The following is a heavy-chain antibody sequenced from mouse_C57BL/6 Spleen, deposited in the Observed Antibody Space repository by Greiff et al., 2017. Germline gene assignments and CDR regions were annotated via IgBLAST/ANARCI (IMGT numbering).Heavy chain of an antibody. CDR3: TRDLYGSSHWFAY. V-gene: IGHV5-9-1*02. CDR2: ISSGGDYI. Sequence: EVQGVESGAGLVKPGGSLKLSCAASGFTFSSYAMSWVRQTPEKRLEWVAYISSGGDYIYYADTVKGRFTISRDNARNTLYLQMSSRKSEDTAMYYCTRDLYGSSHWFAYWGQGTLVTVSA. CDR1: GFTFSSYA. J-gene: IGHJ3*01. D-gene: IGHD1-1*01.